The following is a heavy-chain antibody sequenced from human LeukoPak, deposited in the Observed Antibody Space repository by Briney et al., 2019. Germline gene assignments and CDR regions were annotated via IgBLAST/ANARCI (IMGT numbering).Heavy chain of an antibody. CDR2: ISANFMAS. V-gene: IGHV3-23*01. D-gene: IGHD3-10*01. J-gene: IGHJ4*02. CDR3: ARDPYNTILYRLAH. Sequence: GGSQTLSCAVSGLLFCTYDMSGVRQSTGMGLEWVSRISANFMASYYAYSVKVRFTISRDNYKSTLYLQLNSLRAEDTATYYCARDPYNTILYRLAHWGQGTLVTVSS. CDR1: GLLFCTYD.